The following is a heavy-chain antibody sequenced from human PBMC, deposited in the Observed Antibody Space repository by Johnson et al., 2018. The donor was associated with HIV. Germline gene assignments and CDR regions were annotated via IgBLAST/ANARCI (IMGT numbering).Heavy chain of an antibody. J-gene: IGHJ3*01. D-gene: IGHD4-11*01. CDR3: AKEVSTVI. CDR1: GLTFSSYG. Sequence: QVLLVESGGGVVQPGQSLRLSCAASGLTFSSYGMHWVRQAPGKGLEWVAFIRYDGSNNYYADSVKGRFTISRDNSKNTLDLQMNSLGAENTAVYYCAKEVSTVIWGQGTMVTVSS. V-gene: IGHV3-30*02. CDR2: IRYDGSNN.